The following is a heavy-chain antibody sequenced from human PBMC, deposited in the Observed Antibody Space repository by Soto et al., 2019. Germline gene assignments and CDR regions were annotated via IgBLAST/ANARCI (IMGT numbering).Heavy chain of an antibody. Sequence: GESLKISCAASGFTFSSYAMSWVRQAPGKGLEWVSAISGSGGSTYYADSVKGRFTISRDNSKNTLYLQMNSLRAEDTAVYYCAKDNWASDYWGQGTLVTVSS. CDR2: ISGSGGST. CDR3: AKDNWASDY. V-gene: IGHV3-23*01. J-gene: IGHJ4*02. D-gene: IGHD7-27*01. CDR1: GFTFSSYA.